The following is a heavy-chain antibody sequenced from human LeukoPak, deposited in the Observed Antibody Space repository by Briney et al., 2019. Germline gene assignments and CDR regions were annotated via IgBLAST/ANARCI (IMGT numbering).Heavy chain of an antibody. V-gene: IGHV1-2*02. D-gene: IGHD6-19*01. CDR2: INPNSGGT. CDR1: GYTFTGYY. CDR3: ASPSIAVAHIDY. J-gene: IGHJ4*02. Sequence: ASVKVSCKASGYTFTGYYMHWVRQAPGQGLEWMGWINPNSGGTNYAQKFQGRVTMARDTSISTAYMELSRLRSDDTAVYYCASPSIAVAHIDYWGQGTLVTVSS.